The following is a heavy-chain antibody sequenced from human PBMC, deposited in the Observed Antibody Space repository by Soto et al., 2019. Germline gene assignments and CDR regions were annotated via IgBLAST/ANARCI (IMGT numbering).Heavy chain of an antibody. D-gene: IGHD1-7*01. CDR3: ARGLNWNYGAFDY. Sequence: QVQLQKWGAGLLKPSETLSLTCAVYGGSFSTYYWSWIRQPPGKGLEWLGEINHRGSTNYYPSLKSRLTISVDTSKNQFSLTLISVTAADRAVYYCARGLNWNYGAFDYWGQGTLVTVSS. J-gene: IGHJ4*02. CDR2: INHRGST. CDR1: GGSFSTYY. V-gene: IGHV4-34*01.